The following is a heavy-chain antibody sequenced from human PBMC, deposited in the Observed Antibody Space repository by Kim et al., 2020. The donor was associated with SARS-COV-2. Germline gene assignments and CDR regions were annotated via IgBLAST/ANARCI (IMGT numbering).Heavy chain of an antibody. J-gene: IGHJ4*02. V-gene: IGHV3-11*04. Sequence: GRFTISRDNAKNSLYLQRNSLRAEDTAVYYCAREGGPPYYYDSSGPGVDYWGQGTLVTVSS. CDR3: AREGGPPYYYDSSGPGVDY. D-gene: IGHD3-22*01.